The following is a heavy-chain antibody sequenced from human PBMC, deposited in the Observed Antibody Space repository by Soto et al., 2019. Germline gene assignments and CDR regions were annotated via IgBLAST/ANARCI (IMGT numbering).Heavy chain of an antibody. V-gene: IGHV4-4*02. CDR1: GGSIINSNW. CDR3: ARLGRSIIRGDYYYFGMDV. CDR2: INHSGST. D-gene: IGHD3-10*01. Sequence: QVQLQESGPGLVKPSGTLSLTCAVSGGSIINSNWWTWVRQPPGKGLEWIGDINHSGSTNYNPSLKGRGTISVGKSKNQFSLKLTSVTAADTAVYYCARLGRSIIRGDYYYFGMDVWGQGTKVTVSS. J-gene: IGHJ6*02.